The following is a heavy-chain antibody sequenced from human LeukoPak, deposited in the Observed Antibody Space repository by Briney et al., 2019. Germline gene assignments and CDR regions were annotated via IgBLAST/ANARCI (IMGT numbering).Heavy chain of an antibody. Sequence: PGRSLRLSCAASGSTFSNYGMHWVRQAPGKGLEWVAGITYDGMNKFYADSVQGRSTISRDNSKNTLYLQMNSLRVEDTAVYYCAKDAYSGYDYPNYWGQGTLVTVSS. CDR1: GSTFSNYG. V-gene: IGHV3-30*18. CDR2: ITYDGMNK. CDR3: AKDAYSGYDYPNY. D-gene: IGHD5-12*01. J-gene: IGHJ4*02.